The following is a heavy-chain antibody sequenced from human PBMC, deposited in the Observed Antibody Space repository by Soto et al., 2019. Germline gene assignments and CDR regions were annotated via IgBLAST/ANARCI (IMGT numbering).Heavy chain of an antibody. Sequence: ASVKVSCKASGYTFTDYYIHWVRQAPGQGLEWMGWINPKSGGTNYAQTFQGRVTLTRDTSITTAYMILRNLRAEDTAVYYCARDHRWGIQLWSAIGYWGQGTLVTVSS. CDR3: ARDHRWGIQLWSAIGY. J-gene: IGHJ4*02. D-gene: IGHD5-18*01. CDR1: GYTFTDYY. V-gene: IGHV1-2*02. CDR2: INPKSGGT.